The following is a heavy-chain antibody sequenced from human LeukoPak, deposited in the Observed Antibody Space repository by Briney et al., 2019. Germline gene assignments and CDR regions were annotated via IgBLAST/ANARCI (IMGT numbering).Heavy chain of an antibody. CDR1: GFTFSSYA. CDR2: ISYDGSNK. D-gene: IGHD3-10*01. V-gene: IGHV3-30-3*01. J-gene: IGHJ4*02. CDR3: ARDVVAYGSGSYYYDY. Sequence: GGSLRLSCAASGFTFSSYAMHWVRQAPGKGLEWVAVISYDGSNKYYADSVKGRFTISRDNSKNTLYVQMNSLRAEDTAVYYCARDVVAYGSGSYYYDYWGQGTLVTVSS.